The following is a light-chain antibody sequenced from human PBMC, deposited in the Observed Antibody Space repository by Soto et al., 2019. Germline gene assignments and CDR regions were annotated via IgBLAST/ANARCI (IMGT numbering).Light chain of an antibody. CDR1: SSDVGSYNY. V-gene: IGLV2-14*01. Sequence: QSALTQPASVSGSPGQSITISCTGTSSDVGSYNYVSWYQQHPGKAPKLMIYEVSNRPSGVSNRFSGSKSGNTASLTISGLQADDEADYYCSSYASSSTLYVFGTGIKVTVL. CDR2: EVS. CDR3: SSYASSSTLYV. J-gene: IGLJ1*01.